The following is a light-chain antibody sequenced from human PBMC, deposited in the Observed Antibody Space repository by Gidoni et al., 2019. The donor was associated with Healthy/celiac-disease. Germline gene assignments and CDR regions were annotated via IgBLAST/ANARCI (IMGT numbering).Light chain of an antibody. CDR1: SSNIGAGYD. Sequence: QSVLTQPPSVSCAPGQRVTISCTGSSSNIGAGYDVHWYQQLPGTAPKLLIYGNSNRPSGVPDRFSGSKSGTSASLAITGLQAEDEADYYCQSYDSSLSGSGVFGGGTKLTVL. CDR2: GNS. CDR3: QSYDSSLSGSGV. V-gene: IGLV1-40*01. J-gene: IGLJ3*02.